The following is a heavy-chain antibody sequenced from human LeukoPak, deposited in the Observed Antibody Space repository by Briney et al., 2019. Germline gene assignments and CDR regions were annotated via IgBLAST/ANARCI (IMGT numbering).Heavy chain of an antibody. CDR3: ARGYTNYGYVFDI. Sequence: GGSLRLSCAASGFTVSSYEMNWVRQAPGKGLEWVSFISRSVRTIYYADSVKGRFTISRDNARNSLYLQMNNPRVEDTAVYYCARGYTNYGYVFDIWGQGTMVTVSS. D-gene: IGHD4-11*01. J-gene: IGHJ3*02. CDR1: GFTVSSYE. CDR2: ISRSVRTI. V-gene: IGHV3-48*03.